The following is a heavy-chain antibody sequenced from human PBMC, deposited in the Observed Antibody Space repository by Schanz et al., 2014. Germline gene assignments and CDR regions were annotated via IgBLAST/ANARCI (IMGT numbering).Heavy chain of an antibody. V-gene: IGHV1-18*04. CDR3: ARDRDAGGYDS. CDR1: GYTFTDYY. Sequence: QVQLVQSGAEVKEPGASVKLSCKSSGYTFTDYYMQWVRHTPGQGLEWMGWISAYNGHTNYAQKVQGRVSMTTDTSTSTAYMELRSLRSDDTAVYYCARDRDAGGYDSWGQGTLVTVSS. D-gene: IGHD2-8*02. CDR2: ISAYNGHT. J-gene: IGHJ5*01.